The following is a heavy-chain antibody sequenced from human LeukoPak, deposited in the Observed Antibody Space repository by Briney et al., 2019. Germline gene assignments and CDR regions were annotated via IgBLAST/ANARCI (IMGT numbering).Heavy chain of an antibody. D-gene: IGHD3-22*01. V-gene: IGHV3-53*01. Sequence: GGSLRLSCAASGFTVSSNYMSWVRQAPGKGLEWVSVIYSGGSTYYADSVKGRFTISRDNSKNPLYLQMNSLRAEDTAVYYCAGDYYDSSGLDYWGQGTLVTVSS. CDR2: IYSGGST. J-gene: IGHJ4*02. CDR3: AGDYYDSSGLDY. CDR1: GFTVSSNY.